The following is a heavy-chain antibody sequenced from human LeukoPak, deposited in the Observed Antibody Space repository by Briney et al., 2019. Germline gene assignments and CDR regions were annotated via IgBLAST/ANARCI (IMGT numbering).Heavy chain of an antibody. CDR3: AKEYGYDYNYFYSMDV. J-gene: IGHJ6*03. Sequence: GGSLRLSCAASGFTVGSNYMSWVRQAPGKGLEWVAFIRYDGSNKYHADSVKGRFTISRDNSKNTVYLQMNSLRAEDTAVYFCAKEYGYDYNYFYSMDVWGKGTTVTISS. D-gene: IGHD1-1*01. V-gene: IGHV3-30*02. CDR1: GFTVGSNY. CDR2: IRYDGSNK.